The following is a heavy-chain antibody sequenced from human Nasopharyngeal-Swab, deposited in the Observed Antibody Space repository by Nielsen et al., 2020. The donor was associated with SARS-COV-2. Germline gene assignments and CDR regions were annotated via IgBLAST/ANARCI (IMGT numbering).Heavy chain of an antibody. CDR1: GFSITSQY. Sequence: SETLSLTCTVSGFSITSQYWNWIRQPPGKGLEWIGYISHNSGTSYNPSLKSRVTMFMDTSKNQFSLRLTSVTAADTAVYYCAKEGATGWFDPCGQGTLVTVSS. CDR3: AKEGATGWFDP. V-gene: IGHV4-59*11. CDR2: ISHNSGT. J-gene: IGHJ5*02.